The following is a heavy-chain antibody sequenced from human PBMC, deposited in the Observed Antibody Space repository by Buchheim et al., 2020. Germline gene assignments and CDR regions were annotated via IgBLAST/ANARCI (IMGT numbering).Heavy chain of an antibody. D-gene: IGHD3-9*01. Sequence: QVQLQESGPGLVKPSETLSLTCTVSGGSISSYYWSWIRQPPGKGLEWIGYIYYSGSTNYNPSLKSRVTISVDTSKNQFSLKLSSVTAADTAVYYCARAEDYDILTGYSPGAYFDYWGQETL. CDR1: GGSISSYY. CDR3: ARAEDYDILTGYSPGAYFDY. CDR2: IYYSGST. J-gene: IGHJ4*02. V-gene: IGHV4-59*01.